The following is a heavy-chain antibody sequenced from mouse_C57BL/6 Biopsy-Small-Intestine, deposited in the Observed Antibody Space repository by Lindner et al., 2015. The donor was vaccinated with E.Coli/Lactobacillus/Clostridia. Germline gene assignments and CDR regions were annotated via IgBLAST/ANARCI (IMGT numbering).Heavy chain of an antibody. CDR1: GFNIKDDY. D-gene: IGHD1-1*01. V-gene: IGHV14-4*01. CDR2: IDPENGDT. CDR3: TFTVVVPDY. J-gene: IGHJ2*01. Sequence: VQLAGGLGRELVRPGASVKLSCTASGFNIKDDYMHWVKQRPEQGLEWIGWIDPENGDTEYASKFQGKATITADTSSNAAYLQLSSLTSEDTAVYYCTFTVVVPDYWGQGTTLTVSS.